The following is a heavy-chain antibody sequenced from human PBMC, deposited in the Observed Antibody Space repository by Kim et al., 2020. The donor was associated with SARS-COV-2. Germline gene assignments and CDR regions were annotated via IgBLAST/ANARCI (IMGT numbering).Heavy chain of an antibody. CDR1: GYSFTSYW. CDR2: IDPSDSYT. D-gene: IGHD3-3*01. Sequence: GESLKISCKGSGYSFTSYWISWVRQMPGKGLEWMGRIDPSDSYTNYSPSFQGHVTISADKSISTAYLQWSSLKASDTAMYYCARGDGNDFWSGYYTGHYYYYGMDVWGQGTTVTVSS. J-gene: IGHJ6*02. V-gene: IGHV5-10-1*01. CDR3: ARGDGNDFWSGYYTGHYYYYGMDV.